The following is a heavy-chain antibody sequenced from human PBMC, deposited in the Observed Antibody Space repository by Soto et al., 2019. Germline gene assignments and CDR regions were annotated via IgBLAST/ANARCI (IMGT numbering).Heavy chain of an antibody. J-gene: IGHJ3*02. CDR2: IIPILGIA. CDR3: ARDTYCSSTSCYQGI. V-gene: IGHV1-69*08. CDR1: GGTFSSYT. D-gene: IGHD2-2*01. Sequence: QVQLVQSGAEVKKPGSSVKVSCKASGGTFSSYTISWVRQAPGQGLEWMGRIIPILGIANYAQKFQGRVTITADKSTSTAYMGLSSLRSEDTAVYYCARDTYCSSTSCYQGIWGQGTMVTVSS.